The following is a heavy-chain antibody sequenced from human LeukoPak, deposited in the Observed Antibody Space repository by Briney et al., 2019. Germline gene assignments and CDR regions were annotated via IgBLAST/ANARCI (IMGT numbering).Heavy chain of an antibody. D-gene: IGHD3-9*01. CDR3: ARHAADYDVLTGSYSGDYFDY. CDR2: ISSSSSYI. V-gene: IGHV3-21*01. CDR1: GFTFSSYS. Sequence: GGSLRLSCAASGFTFSSYSMNWVRQAPGKGLGWVSSISSSSSYIYYADSVKGRFTISRDNAKNSLYLQMNSLRAEDTAVYYCARHAADYDVLTGSYSGDYFDYWGQGTLVTVSS. J-gene: IGHJ4*02.